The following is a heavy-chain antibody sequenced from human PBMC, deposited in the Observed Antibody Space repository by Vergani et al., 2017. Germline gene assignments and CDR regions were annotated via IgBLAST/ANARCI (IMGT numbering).Heavy chain of an antibody. V-gene: IGHV1-69*01. J-gene: IGHJ6*02. CDR3: ARVLLWFAESQREVYYYGMDV. Sequence: QVQLVQSGAEVKKPGSSVKVSCKASGGTFSSYAISWVRQAPGQGLEWVGGIIPICGTANYAQKFQGRVTITADESTSTAYMELSRLRSEDTAVYYCARVLLWFAESQREVYYYGMDVWGQGTTVTVSS. CDR2: IIPICGTA. D-gene: IGHD3-10*01. CDR1: GGTFSSYA.